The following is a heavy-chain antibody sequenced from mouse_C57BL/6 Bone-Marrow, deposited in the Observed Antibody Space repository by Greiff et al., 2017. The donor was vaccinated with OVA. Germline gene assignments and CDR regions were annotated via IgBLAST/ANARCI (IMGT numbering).Heavy chain of an antibody. J-gene: IGHJ2*01. V-gene: IGHV1-9*01. CDR1: GYTFTGYW. CDR3: ARVGLANWAYYFDY. D-gene: IGHD4-1*01. Sequence: QVQLKQSGAELMKPGASVKLSCKATGYTFTGYWIEWVKQRPGHGLEWIGEILPGSGSTNYNEKFKGKATLTADTCSNTAYMQLSSLTTEDSAIYYCARVGLANWAYYFDYWGQGTTLTVSS. CDR2: ILPGSGST.